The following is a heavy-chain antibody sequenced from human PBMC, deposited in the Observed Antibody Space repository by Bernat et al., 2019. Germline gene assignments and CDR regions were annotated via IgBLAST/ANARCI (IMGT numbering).Heavy chain of an antibody. Sequence: EVQLLESGGGLVQPGGSLRLSCGASGFTFSSFAMSWVRQAAGRGLEWVSGISGSGDSTYYADSVKGRFTISRDNSKNTLYLQMNSLRAEDTAVYYCAKGIYPKGYCSGGNCYYYFYSMDVWGQGTTVTVSS. D-gene: IGHD2-15*01. CDR3: AKGIYPKGYCSGGNCYYYFYSMDV. CDR2: ISGSGDST. V-gene: IGHV3-23*01. J-gene: IGHJ6*02. CDR1: GFTFSSFA.